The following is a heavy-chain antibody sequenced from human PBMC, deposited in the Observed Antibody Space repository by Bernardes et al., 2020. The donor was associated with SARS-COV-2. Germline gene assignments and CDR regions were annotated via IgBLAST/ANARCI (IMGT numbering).Heavy chain of an antibody. CDR2: VSWDGSTT. J-gene: IGHJ3*02. CDR3: ATGSQSLTVFGVGHDAFDI. CDR1: GFTFEDYT. Sequence: GGSLRLSCAASGFTFEDYTMHWVRQVPGKGLEWVSLVSWDGSTTNYADSVKGRFIISRDSSRNTVHLQMDSLRKEDTALYYCATGSQSLTVFGVGHDAFDIWDQGTRVTVSS. D-gene: IGHD3-3*01. V-gene: IGHV3-43*01.